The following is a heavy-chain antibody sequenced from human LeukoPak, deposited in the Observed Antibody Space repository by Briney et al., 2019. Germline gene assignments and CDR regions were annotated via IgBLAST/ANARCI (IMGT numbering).Heavy chain of an antibody. CDR1: GYTFTGYS. D-gene: IGHD3-22*01. CDR2: INPNSGGT. J-gene: IGHJ4*02. CDR3: ARGGQGYDSSGYYPW. Sequence: GASVKVSCTASGYTFTGYSMHWVRQAPGQGLEWMGWINPNSGGTNYAQKFQGRVTMTRDTSISTAYMELSRLRSDDTAVYYCARGGQGYDSSGYYPWWGQGTLVTVSS. V-gene: IGHV1-2*02.